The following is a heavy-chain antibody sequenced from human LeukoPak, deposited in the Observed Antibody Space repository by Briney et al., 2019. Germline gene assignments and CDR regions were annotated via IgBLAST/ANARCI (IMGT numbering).Heavy chain of an antibody. J-gene: IGHJ6*03. CDR3: ARVPKAYCTGGFCYYYHDIVV. V-gene: IGHV3-23*01. Sequence: GGSLRLSCAASGFTFNIYCMNWVRQAPGKGLEWVSGISGSGSHTYYADSVKGRFTISRDNSKNTLYLQMGSLRAEDMAVYSCARVPKAYCTGGFCYYYHDIVVWGKGATVTISS. CDR2: ISGSGSHT. CDR1: GFTFNIYC. D-gene: IGHD2-8*02.